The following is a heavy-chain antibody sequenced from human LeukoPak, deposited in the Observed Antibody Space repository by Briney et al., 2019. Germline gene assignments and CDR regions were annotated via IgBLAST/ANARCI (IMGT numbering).Heavy chain of an antibody. CDR1: GFTFSSYG. CDR2: IRYDGSNK. V-gene: IGHV3-30*02. Sequence: GGSLRLSCAASGFTFSSYGMHWVRQAPGKGLEWVAFIRYDGSNKYYADSVKGRFTISRDNSKNTLYLQMNSLRAEDTAVYYCAKGFRYSSGYRFDYWGQGTLVTVSS. D-gene: IGHD3-22*01. J-gene: IGHJ4*02. CDR3: AKGFRYSSGYRFDY.